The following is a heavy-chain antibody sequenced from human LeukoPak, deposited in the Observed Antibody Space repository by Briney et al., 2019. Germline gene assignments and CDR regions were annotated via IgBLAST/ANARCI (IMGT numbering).Heavy chain of an antibody. CDR2: IIPILGIA. V-gene: IGHV1-69*04. J-gene: IGHJ6*03. Sequence: SVKVSCKASGGTFSSYAISWVRQAPGQGLEWMGRIIPILGIANYAQKFRGRVTITADKSTSTAYMELSSLRSEDTAVYYCARMDYSNYNYYYMDVWGKGTTVTVSS. D-gene: IGHD4-11*01. CDR1: GGTFSSYA. CDR3: ARMDYSNYNYYYMDV.